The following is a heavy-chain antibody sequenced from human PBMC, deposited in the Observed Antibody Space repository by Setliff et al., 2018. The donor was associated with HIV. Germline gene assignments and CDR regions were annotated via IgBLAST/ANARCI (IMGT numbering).Heavy chain of an antibody. CDR2: ISVYNDDT. V-gene: IGHV1-18*01. D-gene: IGHD1-26*01. Sequence: ASVKVSCKASGHTLTSYGISWVRQAPGQGLEWMGWISVYNDDTGYAQKFQGRVTMTTDTSTGTAYMELRSLRSDDTAMYYCARDVSGSYHLDAFDIWGQGTMVTVSS. CDR3: ARDVSGSYHLDAFDI. J-gene: IGHJ3*02. CDR1: GHTLTSYG.